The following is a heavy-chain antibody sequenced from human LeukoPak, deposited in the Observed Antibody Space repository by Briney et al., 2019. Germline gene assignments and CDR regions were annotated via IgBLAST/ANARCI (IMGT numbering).Heavy chain of an antibody. CDR3: ARDPPSRIGAASYYFDY. V-gene: IGHV3-21*01. CDR1: GFTFSSYS. Sequence: GGSLRLSCAASGFTFSSYSMNWARQAPGKGLEWVSSISSSSSYIYYADSVKGRFTISRDNAKNSLYLQMNSLRAEDTAVYYCARDPPSRIGAASYYFDYWGQGTLVTVSS. J-gene: IGHJ4*02. D-gene: IGHD6-13*01. CDR2: ISSSSSYI.